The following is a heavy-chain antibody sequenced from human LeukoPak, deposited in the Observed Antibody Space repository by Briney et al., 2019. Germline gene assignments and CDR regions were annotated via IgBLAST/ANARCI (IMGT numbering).Heavy chain of an antibody. CDR1: GGSFSGYY. CDR2: INHSGST. J-gene: IGHJ5*02. CDR3: ARDGFSYYGSARGWFDP. Sequence: PSETLSLTCAVYGGSFSGYYWSWIRQPPGKGLEWIGEINHSGSTNYNPSLKSRVTISVDTSKNQFSLKLSSVTAADTAVYYCARDGFSYYGSARGWFDPWGQGTLVTVSS. V-gene: IGHV4-34*01. D-gene: IGHD3-10*01.